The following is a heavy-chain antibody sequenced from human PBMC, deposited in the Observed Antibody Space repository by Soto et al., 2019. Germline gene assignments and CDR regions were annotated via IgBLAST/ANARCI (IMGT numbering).Heavy chain of an antibody. D-gene: IGHD2-2*01. J-gene: IGHJ6*02. CDR1: VFTFTSHA. Sequence: GSLRLSGAASVFTFTSHAMNWVRQTPGKGLEWVAAISYDEIDKKYASSVKGRFTVSRDNVKNTLSLQMNSLRPEDTAVHYCAKDSGYQLPDNYFYYGLDVWGQGTTVTVSS. CDR3: AKDSGYQLPDNYFYYGLDV. V-gene: IGHV3-30*18. CDR2: ISYDEIDK.